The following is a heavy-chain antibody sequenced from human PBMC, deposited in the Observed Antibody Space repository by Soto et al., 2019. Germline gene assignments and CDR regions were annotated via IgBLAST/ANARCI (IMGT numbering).Heavy chain of an antibody. D-gene: IGHD3-3*01. Sequence: SLKISCVGTGLNFDDFAMHWGRQAPGKGLEWVSGITWNSRVLAYADSVKGRFTISRDNARNSLYLQMDSLRDEDTALYYCTKGRYDFWSPYYFDSWGQGTLVTVSS. CDR2: ITWNSRVL. CDR3: TKGRYDFWSPYYFDS. J-gene: IGHJ4*02. CDR1: GLNFDDFA. V-gene: IGHV3-9*01.